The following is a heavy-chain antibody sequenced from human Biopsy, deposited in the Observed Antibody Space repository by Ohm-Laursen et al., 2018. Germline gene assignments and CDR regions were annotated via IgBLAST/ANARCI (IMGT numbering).Heavy chain of an antibody. D-gene: IGHD3-3*01. V-gene: IGHV4-4*07. Sequence: GTLSLTCTVSGASMTGYFWTWVPQPAGKVLEWIGHIYTIGDTTYNPSLESRVTMSLDTSKNQFSLKMTSLTAADTAVYFCAREDEGLLRALDLWGQGTMVTVSS. CDR2: IYTIGDT. J-gene: IGHJ3*01. CDR1: GASMTGYF. CDR3: AREDEGLLRALDL.